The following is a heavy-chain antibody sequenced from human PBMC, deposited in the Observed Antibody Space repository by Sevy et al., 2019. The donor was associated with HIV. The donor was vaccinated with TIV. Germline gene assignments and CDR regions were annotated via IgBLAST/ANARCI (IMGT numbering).Heavy chain of an antibody. D-gene: IGHD6-19*01. CDR2: IYTTDSDA. CDR3: TRRGASGGWYHFDY. CDR1: GYSFTSSW. V-gene: IGHV5-51*01. J-gene: IGHJ4*02. Sequence: GESLKISCKASGYSFTSSWIGWVRQMPGKGLEWMGIIYTTDSDARHSPSFEGQVTISVDKSISTAYLQWSSLKASDTAMYYCTRRGASGGWYHFDYWGQGTLVTVSS.